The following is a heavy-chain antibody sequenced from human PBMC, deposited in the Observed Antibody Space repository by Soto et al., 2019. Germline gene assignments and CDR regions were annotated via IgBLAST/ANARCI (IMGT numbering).Heavy chain of an antibody. J-gene: IGHJ6*02. Sequence: EASVKVSCKASGYTFTSYAMHWVRQAPGQRLEWMGWINAGNGNTKYSQKFQGRVTITRDTSASTAYMELSSLRSEDTAVYYCARSGGSGEYYYYGMDVWGQGTTVTVSS. V-gene: IGHV1-3*01. D-gene: IGHD2-15*01. CDR2: INAGNGNT. CDR3: ARSGGSGEYYYYGMDV. CDR1: GYTFTSYA.